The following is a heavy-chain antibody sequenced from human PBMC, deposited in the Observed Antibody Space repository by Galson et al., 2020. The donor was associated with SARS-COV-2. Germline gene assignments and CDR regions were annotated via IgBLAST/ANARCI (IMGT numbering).Heavy chain of an antibody. CDR1: GFTFSRYG. J-gene: IGHJ6*03. D-gene: IGHD3-10*02. CDR3: AKDFVRGIGYMDV. CDR2: TSATT. V-gene: IGHV3-23*01. Sequence: GESLKLSCVASGFTFSRYGISWVRQAPGQGLDWVATTSATTYYADSVRRRFIISRDDSKNTLYLQMNGLSADDTAVYYCAKDFVRGIGYMDVWGPGTTVTVSS.